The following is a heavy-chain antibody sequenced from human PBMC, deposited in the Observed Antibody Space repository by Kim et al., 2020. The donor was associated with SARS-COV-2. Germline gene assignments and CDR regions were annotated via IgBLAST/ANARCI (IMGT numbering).Heavy chain of an antibody. CDR3: ARGVTGTTWGVKYFDY. Sequence: ASVKVSCKASGYTFTSYGISWVRQAPGQGLEWMGWISAYNGNTNYAQKLQGRVAMTTDTSTSTAYMELRSLRSDDTAVYYCARGVTGTTWGVKYFDYWGQGTLVTVSS. D-gene: IGHD1-20*01. V-gene: IGHV1-18*01. J-gene: IGHJ4*02. CDR2: ISAYNGNT. CDR1: GYTFTSYG.